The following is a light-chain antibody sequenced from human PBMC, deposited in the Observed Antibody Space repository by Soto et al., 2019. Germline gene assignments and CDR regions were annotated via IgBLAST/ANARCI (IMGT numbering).Light chain of an antibody. J-gene: IGKJ4*01. CDR3: QQYDNYPLT. CDR2: DAS. CDR1: QGISND. Sequence: AIQMTQSPSSLSASVGDRVTITCRASQGISNDLTWYQQKPGTAPKLLIFDASRLESGVPSRFSGSASGTEFTLTISSLQPDDFATYYCQQYDNYPLTFGGGTKVDI. V-gene: IGKV1D-13*01.